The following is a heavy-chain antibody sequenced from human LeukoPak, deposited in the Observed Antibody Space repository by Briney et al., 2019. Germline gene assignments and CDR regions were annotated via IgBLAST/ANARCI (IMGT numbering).Heavy chain of an antibody. CDR1: GFTFSNYA. J-gene: IGHJ4*02. Sequence: GGSLRLFCAASGFTFSNYAVHWVRQYPSKGLEWVELIWYDGTNKYYADSVKGRFTISRDNSKNTVYLQMNSLGVDDTAVYYCARIGSSTWAKPLHFDYWGQGTLVTVSS. CDR3: ARIGSSTWAKPLHFDY. CDR2: IWYDGTNK. V-gene: IGHV3-30*04. D-gene: IGHD2-2*01.